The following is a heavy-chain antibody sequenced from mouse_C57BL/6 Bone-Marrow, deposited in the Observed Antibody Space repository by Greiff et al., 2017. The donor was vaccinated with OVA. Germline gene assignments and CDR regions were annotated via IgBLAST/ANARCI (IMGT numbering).Heavy chain of an antibody. CDR3: TTNFDFDY. J-gene: IGHJ2*01. V-gene: IGHV14-4*01. CDR1: GFNIKDDY. CDR2: IDPENGDT. Sequence: DVKLQESGAELVRPGASVKLSCTASGFNIKDDYMHWVKQRPEQGLEWIGWIDPENGDTEYASKFQGKATITADTSSNTAYLQLSSLTSEDTAVYYCTTNFDFDYWGQGTTLTVSS.